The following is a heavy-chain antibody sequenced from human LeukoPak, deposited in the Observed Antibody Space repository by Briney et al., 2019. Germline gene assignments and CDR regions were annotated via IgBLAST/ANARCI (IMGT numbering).Heavy chain of an antibody. CDR2: IYYSGST. Sequence: KPSETLSLTCTVSGGSISSYYWSWIRQPPGKGLEWIGYIYYSGSTNYNPSLKSRVTISVDTSKNQFSLKLSSVTAADTAVYYCARGPPLRFLGDLFDPWGQGTLVTVSS. J-gene: IGHJ5*02. CDR1: GGSISSYY. CDR3: ARGPPLRFLGDLFDP. V-gene: IGHV4-59*01. D-gene: IGHD3-3*01.